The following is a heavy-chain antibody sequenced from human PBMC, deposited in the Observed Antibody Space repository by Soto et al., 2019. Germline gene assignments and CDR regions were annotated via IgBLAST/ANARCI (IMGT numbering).Heavy chain of an antibody. CDR1: GGSISTVGHY. J-gene: IGHJ4*02. CDR2: IYHTGST. V-gene: IGHV4-31*03. D-gene: IGHD1-1*01. Sequence: QVQLQESGPKLVKPSQTLSLTCSVSGGSISTVGHYWTWIRQPPGKGLEWIGSIYHTGSTYYSKSLRSRLTMSVDTSKSQFSLRLSSVTAADTAVYYCARATGTLRSRYCDYWGQGSLVTVSS. CDR3: ARATGTLRSRYCDY.